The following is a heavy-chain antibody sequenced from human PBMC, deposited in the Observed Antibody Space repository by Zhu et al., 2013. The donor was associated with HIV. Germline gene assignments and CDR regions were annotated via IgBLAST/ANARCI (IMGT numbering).Heavy chain of an antibody. D-gene: IGHD2-2*01. J-gene: IGHJ1*01. CDR3: ATAGCSSTNCYPIAEYLHH. Sequence: VQSGAAVVRPGASVKVSCQTYGYIFTSHYIHWVRQAPGQGLEWMGWINPNSGGTNYAQKFQGRVTLTRDTSITTAYMELSRLRSDDTAMYYCATAGCSSTNCYPIAEYLHHWGQGTLVTVSS. CDR1: GYIFTSHY. V-gene: IGHV1-2*02. CDR2: INPNSGGT.